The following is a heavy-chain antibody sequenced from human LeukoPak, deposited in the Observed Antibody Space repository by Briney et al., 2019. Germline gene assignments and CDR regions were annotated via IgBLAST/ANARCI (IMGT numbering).Heavy chain of an antibody. CDR2: MNPNSGNT. CDR1: GYTFTSYD. Sequence: AASVKVSCKASGYTFTSYDINWMRQATGQGLEWMGWMNPNSGNTGYAQKFQGRVTITRNTSISTAYMELSSLRSEDTAVYYWARGPFNSVVVPAAIPGYNWFDPWGQGTLVTVSS. J-gene: IGHJ5*02. V-gene: IGHV1-8*03. CDR3: ARGPFNSVVVPAAIPGYNWFDP. D-gene: IGHD2-2*02.